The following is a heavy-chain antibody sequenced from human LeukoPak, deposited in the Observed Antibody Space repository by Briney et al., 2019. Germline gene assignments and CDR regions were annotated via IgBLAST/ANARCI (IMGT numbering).Heavy chain of an antibody. V-gene: IGHV4-34*01. CDR3: ARMTTGHDY. CDR1: GTSFTSYY. D-gene: IGHD4-17*01. Sequence: SETLSLTCAVSGTSFTSYYWSWIRQSPEKGLEWIGEINHSGYTNNNPSLKSRVTMSIDTSNNRFSLRLCSVTAADTAVYFCARMTTGHDYWGQGIQVTVSS. CDR2: INHSGYT. J-gene: IGHJ4*02.